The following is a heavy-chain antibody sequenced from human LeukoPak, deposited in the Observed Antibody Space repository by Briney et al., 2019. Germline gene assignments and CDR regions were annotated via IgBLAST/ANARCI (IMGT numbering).Heavy chain of an antibody. CDR1: GVTFSRSS. Sequence: GGSLRLSCAASGVTFSRSSMNWVRQAPGKGLEWVSYISSGGSTIYYADSVKGRFTISRDNAKNSLYVQMNSLRAEDTAVYYCARDGRNSNGYYYGMDVWGQGTTVTVSS. D-gene: IGHD4-11*01. J-gene: IGHJ6*02. CDR3: ARDGRNSNGYYYGMDV. CDR2: ISSGGSTI. V-gene: IGHV3-48*01.